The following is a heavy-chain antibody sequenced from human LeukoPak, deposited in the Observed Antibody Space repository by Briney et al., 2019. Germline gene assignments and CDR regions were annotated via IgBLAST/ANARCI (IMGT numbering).Heavy chain of an antibody. J-gene: IGHJ4*02. CDR2: IYYSGST. Sequence: SETLSLTCTVSGGSISSYYWSWIRQPPGKGLEWIGYIYYSGSTNYNPSLKSRVTISVDTSKNQFSLKLSSVTAADTAVYYCARDREVEGFDYWGQGTLVTVSS. V-gene: IGHV4-59*01. CDR1: GGSISSYY. CDR3: ARDREVEGFDY.